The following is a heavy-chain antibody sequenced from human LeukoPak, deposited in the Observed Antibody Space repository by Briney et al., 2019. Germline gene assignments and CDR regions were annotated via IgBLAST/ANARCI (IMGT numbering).Heavy chain of an antibody. CDR3: ARVVVAAKGFDP. J-gene: IGHJ5*02. D-gene: IGHD2-15*01. Sequence: GASVKVSCKASGYTFTGYYMHWVRQAPGQGLEWMGWINPNSGGTNYAQKFQGRVTMTRDTSTSTAYMELSRLRSDDTAVYYCARVVVAAKGFDPWGQGTLVTVSS. CDR1: GYTFTGYY. CDR2: INPNSGGT. V-gene: IGHV1-2*02.